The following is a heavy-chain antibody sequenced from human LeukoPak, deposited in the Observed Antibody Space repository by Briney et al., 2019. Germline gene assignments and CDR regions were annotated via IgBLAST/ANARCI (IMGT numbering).Heavy chain of an antibody. CDR2: INPNSGGT. J-gene: IGHJ6*03. V-gene: IGHV1-2*02. CDR3: ARGVRGVIGGYYYYTDV. D-gene: IGHD3-10*01. CDR1: GYTFTGYY. Sequence: GASVKVSCKASGYTFTGYYMHWVRQAPGQGLEWMGWINPNSGGTNYAQKFQGRVTMTRDTSISTAYMELSRLRSDDTAVYYCARGVRGVIGGYYYYTDVWGKGTTVTVSS.